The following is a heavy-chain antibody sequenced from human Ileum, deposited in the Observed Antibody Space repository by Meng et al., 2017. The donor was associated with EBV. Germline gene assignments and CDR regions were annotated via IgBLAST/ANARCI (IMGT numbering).Heavy chain of an antibody. CDR3: ARNSESGSYIDY. Sequence: QVQLQGAGPGLVKPSGTLSLTCAVSGGSISSSNWWGWIRQPPGKGLEWIGHIYYSGTTYNNPSLKSRVTMSIDPSKNQFSLKLSSVTAVDTAVYYCARNSESGSYIDYWGLGTLVTVSS. CDR1: GGSISSSNW. J-gene: IGHJ4*02. D-gene: IGHD1-26*01. CDR2: IYYSGTT. V-gene: IGHV4-28*01.